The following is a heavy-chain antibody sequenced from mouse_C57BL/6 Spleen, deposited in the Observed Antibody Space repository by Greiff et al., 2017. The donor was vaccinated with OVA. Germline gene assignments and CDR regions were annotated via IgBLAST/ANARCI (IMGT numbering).Heavy chain of an antibody. J-gene: IGHJ4*01. V-gene: IGHV1-42*01. CDR2: INPSTGGT. CDR1: GYSFTGYY. D-gene: IGHD2-3*01. CDR3: ARVGGYYVDAMDY. Sequence: VQLQQSGPELVKPGASVKISCKASGYSFTGYYMNWVKQSPEKSLEWIGEINPSTGGTTYNQKFKAKATLTVDKSSSTAYMQLKSLTSEDSAVYYCARVGGYYVDAMDYWGQGTSVTVSS.